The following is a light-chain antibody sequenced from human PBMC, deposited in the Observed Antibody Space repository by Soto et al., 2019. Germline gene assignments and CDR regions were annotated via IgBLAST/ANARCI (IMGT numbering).Light chain of an antibody. J-gene: IGKJ2*01. CDR2: GAS. CDR1: QSVSSN. V-gene: IGKV3-15*01. Sequence: EIVMTQSPATLSVSPGERATLTCRASQSVSSNLAWYRQRPGQSPRLLIYGASTRAAGIPARFSGSGSGTDFTLTISNLQSEDLAVYYCQQYNDWPPSYTFGQGTKVDIK. CDR3: QQYNDWPPSYT.